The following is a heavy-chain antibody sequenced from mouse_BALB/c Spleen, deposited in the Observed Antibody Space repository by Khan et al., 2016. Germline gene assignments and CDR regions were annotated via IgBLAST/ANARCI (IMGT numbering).Heavy chain of an antibody. D-gene: IGHD1-1*01. J-gene: IGHJ3*01. CDR2: INPNTGYT. CDR1: GYTFTDYW. V-gene: IGHV1-7*01. Sequence: VQLQESGAELAKPGASVKMSCKASGYTFTDYWMHWVKQRPGQGLEWIGYINPNTGYTEYNQKFKDKATLTADKSSSTAYMQLSSLTSEDSAVYYCARWSYYYGSSYGWFAYWGQGTRSLSLQ. CDR3: ARWSYYYGSSYGWFAY.